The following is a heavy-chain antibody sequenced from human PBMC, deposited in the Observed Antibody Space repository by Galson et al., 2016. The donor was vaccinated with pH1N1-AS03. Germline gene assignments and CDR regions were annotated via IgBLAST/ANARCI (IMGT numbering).Heavy chain of an antibody. CDR2: IGSDLKT. D-gene: IGHD2/OR15-2a*01. J-gene: IGHJ6*02. CDR1: GFGVSGNA. V-gene: IGHV3-23*01. CDR3: AKDPFWMSAMDV. Sequence: LRLSCAASGFGVSGNAMTWVRQAPGKGLEWVSSIGSDLKTHYANSVKGRFSISKDNSKNTVYLQMDSLRAEDTALYYCAKDPFWMSAMDVWGQGTTVTVSS.